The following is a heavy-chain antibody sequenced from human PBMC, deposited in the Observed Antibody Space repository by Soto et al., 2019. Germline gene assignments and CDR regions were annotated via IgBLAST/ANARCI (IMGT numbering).Heavy chain of an antibody. Sequence: EVQLVESGGGLAKPGGSLRLSCAASGFTFSDAWMNWVRQAPGKGLEWVGRIKTKIDGGRIDYAAPVKGRFTISRDDSKNTLYLQMDSLKTEHTAVYFFTTEPGTYFVSNWFDPWGQGTLVSVSS. CDR2: IKTKIDGGRI. J-gene: IGHJ5*02. D-gene: IGHD1-1*01. CDR3: TTEPGTYFVSNWFDP. V-gene: IGHV3-15*07. CDR1: GFTFSDAW.